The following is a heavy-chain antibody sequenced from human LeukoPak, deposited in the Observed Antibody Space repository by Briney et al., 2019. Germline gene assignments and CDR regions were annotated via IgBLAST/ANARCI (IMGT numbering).Heavy chain of an antibody. J-gene: IGHJ3*02. Sequence: ASVKVSCKASGYTFTGYYMHWVRQAPGQGLEWMGWINPNSGGTNYAQKFQGRVTMTRDTPISTAYMELSRLRSDDTAVYYCARDIGLGGDDAFDIWGQGTMVTVSS. CDR1: GYTFTGYY. V-gene: IGHV1-2*02. D-gene: IGHD4-17*01. CDR2: INPNSGGT. CDR3: ARDIGLGGDDAFDI.